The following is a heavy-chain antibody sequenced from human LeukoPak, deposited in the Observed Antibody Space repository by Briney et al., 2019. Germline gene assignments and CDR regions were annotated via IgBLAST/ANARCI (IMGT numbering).Heavy chain of an antibody. Sequence: PGGSLRLSCAASGFTFDDYAMHWVRQASGKGLGWVSGISWNSGSIVYADSVKGRFTISRDNAKNSLYLQMNSLRAEDTALYYCAKGYSRFDYWGQGTLVTVSS. CDR2: ISWNSGSI. J-gene: IGHJ4*02. V-gene: IGHV3-9*01. CDR3: AKGYSRFDY. D-gene: IGHD5-24*01. CDR1: GFTFDDYA.